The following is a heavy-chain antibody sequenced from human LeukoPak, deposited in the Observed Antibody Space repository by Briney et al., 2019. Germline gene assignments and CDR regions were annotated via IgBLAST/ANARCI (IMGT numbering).Heavy chain of an antibody. CDR2: VKQDGSEK. J-gene: IGHJ4*02. CDR3: ARTVGYSYGYPYYFDF. Sequence: PGGSLRLSCAASGFIFGDYWMTWVRQAPGKGLEWVANVKQDGSEKNYVDSVKGRFSISRDNAKNSLFLHMNSLRAGDTAVYYCARTVGYSYGYPYYFDFWGQGTLVTVSS. V-gene: IGHV3-7*01. D-gene: IGHD5-18*01. CDR1: GFIFGDYW.